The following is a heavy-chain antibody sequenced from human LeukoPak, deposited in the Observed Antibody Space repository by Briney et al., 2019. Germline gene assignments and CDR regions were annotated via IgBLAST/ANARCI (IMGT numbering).Heavy chain of an antibody. V-gene: IGHV3-43*02. Sequence: PGGSLRLSCAAPGFTLDKYAIHWVRQTPGKGVEWVSLISGDGGSTFYAGSVRGGFTISRDNTRKSLSLQMSSLRSEDTALYYCARGSGASGWYDYWGQGTLVTVSS. CDR3: ARGSGASGWYDY. CDR2: ISGDGGST. D-gene: IGHD6-19*01. J-gene: IGHJ4*02. CDR1: GFTLDKYA.